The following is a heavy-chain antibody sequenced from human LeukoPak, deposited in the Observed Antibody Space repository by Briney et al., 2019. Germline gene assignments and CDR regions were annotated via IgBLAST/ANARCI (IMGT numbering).Heavy chain of an antibody. Sequence: GGSLRLSCAASGFTFSSYSMNWVRQAAGKGLEWVSSISSSSSYIYYADSVKGRFTISRDNAKNSLYLQMNSLRAEDTAVYYCARDLIAAAGIAYGGDYRGQGTLVTVSS. CDR3: ARDLIAAAGIAYGGDY. V-gene: IGHV3-21*01. CDR1: GFTFSSYS. J-gene: IGHJ4*02. CDR2: ISSSSSYI. D-gene: IGHD6-13*01.